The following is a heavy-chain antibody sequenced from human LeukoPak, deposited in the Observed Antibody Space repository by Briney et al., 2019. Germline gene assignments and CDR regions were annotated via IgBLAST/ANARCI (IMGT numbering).Heavy chain of an antibody. CDR3: ARTYSSSWYGVHYFDY. Sequence: GGSLRLSCAASGFTFSSYAMSWVRQAPGKGLEWISAISGSGGSTYYADSVKGRFTISRDNSKNTLYLQMNSLRAEDTAVYYCARTYSSSWYGVHYFDYWGQGTLVTVSS. J-gene: IGHJ4*02. V-gene: IGHV3-23*01. D-gene: IGHD6-13*01. CDR2: ISGSGGST. CDR1: GFTFSSYA.